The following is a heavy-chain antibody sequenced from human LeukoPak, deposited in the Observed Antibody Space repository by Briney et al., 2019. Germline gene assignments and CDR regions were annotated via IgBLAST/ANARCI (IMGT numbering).Heavy chain of an antibody. CDR1: GFTFSSYA. Sequence: PGGSLRLSCAASGFTFSSYAMHWVRQAPGKGLEWVAVISYDGSNKYYADSVKGRFTISRDNSNNTLYLQMNSLRAEDTAVYYCARARRLAVDYWGQGTLVTVSS. V-gene: IGHV3-30-3*01. CDR2: ISYDGSNK. J-gene: IGHJ4*02. D-gene: IGHD6-19*01. CDR3: ARARRLAVDY.